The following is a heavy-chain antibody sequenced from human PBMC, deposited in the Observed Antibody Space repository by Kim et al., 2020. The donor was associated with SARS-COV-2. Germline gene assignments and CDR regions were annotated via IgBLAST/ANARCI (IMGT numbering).Heavy chain of an antibody. CDR3: ARGLKGYYGMDV. J-gene: IGHJ6*02. V-gene: IGHV4-34*01. Sequence: NYNPALKSRVPITGDTSKNQFSLKLGAVTAADTAVYYCARGLKGYYGMDVWGQGTTVTVSS.